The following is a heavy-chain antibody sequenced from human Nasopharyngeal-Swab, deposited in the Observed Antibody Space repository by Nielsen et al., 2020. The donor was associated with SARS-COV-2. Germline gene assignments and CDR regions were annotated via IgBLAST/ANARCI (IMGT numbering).Heavy chain of an antibody. CDR2: IYYSGRT. D-gene: IGHD3-10*01. V-gene: IGHV4-31*03. CDR1: GVSISTGGYY. Sequence: SETLSLTCSASGVSISTGGYYWSWIRQHPGKGLEWIGHIYYSGRTYYNPSLKSRVTISVDTSENQFSLKLSSVTAADTAVYYCAKDHYSVSGSYVPYYWGQGTLVTVSS. J-gene: IGHJ4*02. CDR3: AKDHYSVSGSYVPYY.